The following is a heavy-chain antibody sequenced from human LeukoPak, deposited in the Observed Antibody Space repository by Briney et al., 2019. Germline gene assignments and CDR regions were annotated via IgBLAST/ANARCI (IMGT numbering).Heavy chain of an antibody. V-gene: IGHV3-66*01. Sequence: GGSLRLSCAASGFTVSSNYMSWVRQAPGKGLEWVSVIYSGGSTYYADSVKGRFTISRDNSKNTLYLQMNSLRAEDTAVYYCARVAHPYDYIWGSYRRKGVYYYMDVWGKGTTVTVSS. D-gene: IGHD3-16*02. CDR2: IYSGGST. J-gene: IGHJ6*03. CDR1: GFTVSSNY. CDR3: ARVAHPYDYIWGSYRRKGVYYYMDV.